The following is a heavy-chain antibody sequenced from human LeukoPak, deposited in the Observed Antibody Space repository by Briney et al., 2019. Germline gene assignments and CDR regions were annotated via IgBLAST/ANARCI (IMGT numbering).Heavy chain of an antibody. D-gene: IGHD3-22*01. CDR1: GFTFSFYG. J-gene: IGHJ4*02. CDR3: AKHYYDSSGAYSGDRGY. Sequence: AGGSLRLSCSASGFTFSFYGMSWVRQAPGKGLEWVSAISGSGGSTYCADSVKGRFTISRDNSKNTLYLQRNSLRAEDTAVYYCAKHYYDSSGAYSGDRGYWGQGTLVTVSS. CDR2: ISGSGGST. V-gene: IGHV3-23*01.